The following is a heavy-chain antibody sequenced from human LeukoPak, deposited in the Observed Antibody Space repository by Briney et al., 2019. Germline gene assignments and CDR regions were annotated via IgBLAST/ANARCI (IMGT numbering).Heavy chain of an antibody. Sequence: ASVMVSCKAAGYSFTSYVIDWVRQATGQWLEWMGWKNPNSGNTGYAQKFQGRVTMTRNTSISTAYMELSSLRSEDTAVYYCARGLFCSSTSCYWGRDYWGQGTLVTVSS. CDR1: GYSFTSYV. V-gene: IGHV1-8*01. D-gene: IGHD2-2*01. CDR2: KNPNSGNT. J-gene: IGHJ4*02. CDR3: ARGLFCSSTSCYWGRDY.